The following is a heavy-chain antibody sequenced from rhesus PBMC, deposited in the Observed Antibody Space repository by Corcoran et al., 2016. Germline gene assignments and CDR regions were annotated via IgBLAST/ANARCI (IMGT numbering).Heavy chain of an antibody. V-gene: IGHV4-143*01. J-gene: IGHJ4*01. D-gene: IGHD4-29*01. Sequence: QVQLQESGPGLVKPSETLSLTCTVSGVSISDPYYWNWIRQPPGKGLEWIGGIYANIASSYYNPSLKSRVTISKDTSKNQFSLDLYSVTAADTAVYFCARLDYGNNYYYFDYWGQGVLVTVSS. CDR1: GVSISDPYY. CDR2: IYANIASS. CDR3: ARLDYGNNYYYFDY.